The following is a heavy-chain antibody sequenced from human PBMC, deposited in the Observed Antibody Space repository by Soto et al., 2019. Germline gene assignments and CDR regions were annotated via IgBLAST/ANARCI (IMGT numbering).Heavy chain of an antibody. V-gene: IGHV3-21*01. CDR2: ISSSSSYI. Sequence: GGSLRLSCAASGFTFSSYSMNWVRQAPGKGLEWVSSISSSSSYIYYADSVKGRFTISRDNAKNSLYLQMNSLRAEDTAVYYCASDSSGWTMDYYYYYYMDVWGKGTTVTVSS. J-gene: IGHJ6*03. CDR3: ASDSSGWTMDYYYYYYMDV. D-gene: IGHD6-19*01. CDR1: GFTFSSYS.